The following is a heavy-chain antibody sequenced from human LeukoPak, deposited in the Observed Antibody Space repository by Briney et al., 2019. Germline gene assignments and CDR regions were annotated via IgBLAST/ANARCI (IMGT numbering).Heavy chain of an antibody. V-gene: IGHV3-48*03. J-gene: IGHJ4*02. CDR2: INSNGRTI. CDR3: VRDVAEYYFDL. D-gene: IGHD2/OR15-2a*01. Sequence: GGSLRLSCAASGFTFSNYEMNWVRQVPGKGLEWISFINSNGRTIYYADSVRGRFTISRDNAKNSLYLQMNSLTAEDTALYFCVRDVAEYYFDLWGQGTLVTVSS. CDR1: GFTFSNYE.